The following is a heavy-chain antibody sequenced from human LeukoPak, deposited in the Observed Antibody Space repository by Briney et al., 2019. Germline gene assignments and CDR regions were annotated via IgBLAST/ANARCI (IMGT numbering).Heavy chain of an antibody. D-gene: IGHD5-24*01. CDR3: ARGGRDGYNYNY. Sequence: GGSLRLSCAASGFTFSSYSMNWVRQAPGNGLERVSSISSSSSYIYYADSVKGRFTISRDNAKNSLYLQMNSLRAEDTAVYYCARGGRDGYNYNYWGQGTLVTVSS. CDR1: GFTFSSYS. J-gene: IGHJ4*02. CDR2: ISSSSSYI. V-gene: IGHV3-21*01.